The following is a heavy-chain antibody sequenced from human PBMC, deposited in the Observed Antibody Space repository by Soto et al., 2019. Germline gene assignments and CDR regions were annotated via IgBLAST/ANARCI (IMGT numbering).Heavy chain of an antibody. Sequence: SETLSLTCTVSGGSISGSYWSWIRQTPGKVLEWVGYIHYSGSTNYNPSLKSRVTMSVDSAKNQFSLQLSSVTAADTAVYCCPKSRRQDEEGYSLDHWGQGALVTVSS. D-gene: IGHD2-15*01. J-gene: IGHJ4*02. CDR3: PKSRRQDEEGYSLDH. CDR1: GGSISGSY. V-gene: IGHV4-59*01. CDR2: IHYSGST.